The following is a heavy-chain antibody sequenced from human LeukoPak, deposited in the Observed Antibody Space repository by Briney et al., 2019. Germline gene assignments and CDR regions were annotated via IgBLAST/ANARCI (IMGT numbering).Heavy chain of an antibody. D-gene: IGHD3-22*01. CDR3: AKDPSYYYDSSGSGWFDL. V-gene: IGHV3-20*04. CDR2: LNWNGDST. J-gene: IGHJ5*02. CDR1: GFTFDDYG. Sequence: PGGSLRLSCAASGFTFDDYGMNWVRQAPGKGLEWVSGLNWNGDSTGYADSVKGRFTISRDNAENSLYLQVNSLRAEDTALYFCAKDPSYYYDSSGSGWFDLWGQGTLVTVSS.